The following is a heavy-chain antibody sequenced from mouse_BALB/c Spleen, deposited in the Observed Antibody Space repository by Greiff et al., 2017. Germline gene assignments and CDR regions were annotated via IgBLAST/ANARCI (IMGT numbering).Heavy chain of an antibody. CDR1: GFTFSSYT. D-gene: IGHD1-1*01. CDR3: ARRDYYGSSY. J-gene: IGHJ3*01. CDR2: ISSGGGNT. Sequence: EVQVVESGGGLVKPGGSLKLSCAASGFTFSSYTMSWVRQTPEKRLEWVATISSGGGNTYYPDSVKGRFTISRDNAKNNLYLQMSSLRSEDTALYYCARRDYYGSSYWGQGTLVTVSA. V-gene: IGHV5-9*03.